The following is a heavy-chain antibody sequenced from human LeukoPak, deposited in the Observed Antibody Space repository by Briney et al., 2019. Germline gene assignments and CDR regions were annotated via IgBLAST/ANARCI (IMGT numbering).Heavy chain of an antibody. CDR3: ATIGHYYGSGGPPNDAFDI. J-gene: IGHJ3*02. CDR2: FDPEDGET. Sequence: ASVKVSCKVSGYTLTELSMHWVRQAPGKGLEWMGGFDPEDGETIYAQKFQGRVTMTEDTSTDTAYMELSSLRSEDTAVYYCATIGHYYGSGGPPNDAFDIWGQGTMVTVSS. V-gene: IGHV1-24*01. D-gene: IGHD3-10*01. CDR1: GYTLTELS.